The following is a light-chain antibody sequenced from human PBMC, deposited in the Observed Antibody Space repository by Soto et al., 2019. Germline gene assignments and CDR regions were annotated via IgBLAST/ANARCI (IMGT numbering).Light chain of an antibody. V-gene: IGKV4-1*01. CDR3: QQYYSPPFT. CDR2: WAS. J-gene: IGKJ4*01. Sequence: DIVMTQSPDSLAVSLGERATIKCKSSQTVLYSPYNKNQLAWYQQRPGQPLKLLIHWASTRESGVPDRFSGSGSGTDFTLTISSLQAEDVAVYYCQQYYSPPFTFGGGTKVEIK. CDR1: QTVLYSPYNKNQ.